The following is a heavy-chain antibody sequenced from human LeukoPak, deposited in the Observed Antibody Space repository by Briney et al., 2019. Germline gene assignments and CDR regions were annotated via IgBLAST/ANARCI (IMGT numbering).Heavy chain of an antibody. CDR2: IYSGGST. V-gene: IGHV3-53*01. J-gene: IGHJ3*02. D-gene: IGHD3-22*01. CDR1: GFTVSSNY. CDR3: ARGYYDSSGYSDAFDI. Sequence: PGGSLRLSCAASGFTVSSNYMSWVRQAPGKGLEWVSVIYSGGSTYYADSVKGRFTISRDNSKNTLYLQMNSLRAEDTAVYYCARGYYDSSGYSDAFDIWGQGTMVTVSS.